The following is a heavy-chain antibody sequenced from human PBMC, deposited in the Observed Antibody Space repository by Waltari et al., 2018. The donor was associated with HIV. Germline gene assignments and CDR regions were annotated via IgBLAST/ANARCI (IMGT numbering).Heavy chain of an antibody. Sequence: EVQFLESGGGLERPGGSLSLPCIASGFIFEFLAITGVRQAPGKGLECVSSISRSASATYYADSVKGRATISRDNSMDMLSLHIKSLRVDDTAVYHCVTSGYNFVEFGHRLDFWGRGILVTVS. CDR3: VTSGYNFVEFGHRLDF. D-gene: IGHD5-18*01. CDR2: ISRSASAT. J-gene: IGHJ4*02. CDR1: GFIFEFLA. V-gene: IGHV3-23*01.